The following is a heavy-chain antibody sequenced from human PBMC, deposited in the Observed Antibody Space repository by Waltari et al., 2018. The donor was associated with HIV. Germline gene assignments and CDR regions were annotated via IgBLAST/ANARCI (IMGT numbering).Heavy chain of an antibody. J-gene: IGHJ3*02. Sequence: EVQLVESGGGLVQPGGSLRLSCAASGFPFSSYHVLWVLQSTGKRLEWFSAIGSAGDTHFAGAGRGRFSISRENARNSLYLQMNSLRAGDTAMYYCARDLGIGAFDIWGQGTMVTVSS. CDR3: ARDLGIGAFDI. CDR2: IGSAGDT. D-gene: IGHD7-27*01. V-gene: IGHV3-13*01. CDR1: GFPFSSYH.